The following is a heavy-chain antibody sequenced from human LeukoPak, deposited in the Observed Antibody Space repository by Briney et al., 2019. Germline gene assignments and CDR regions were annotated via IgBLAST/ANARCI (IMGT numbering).Heavy chain of an antibody. CDR1: GGTFSSYA. CDR3: ASDPGIYYYYGMDV. Sequence: GSSVKVSCKASGGTFSSYAISWVRQAPGQGLEWMGRIIPILGIANYAQKFQGRVTITADNSTSTAYMELSSLRSEDTAVYYCASDPGIYYYYGMDVWGQGTTVTVSS. CDR2: IIPILGIA. J-gene: IGHJ6*02. V-gene: IGHV1-69*04.